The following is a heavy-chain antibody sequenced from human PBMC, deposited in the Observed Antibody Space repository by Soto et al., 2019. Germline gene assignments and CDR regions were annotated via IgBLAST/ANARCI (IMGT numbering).Heavy chain of an antibody. CDR2: ISYDGSNK. D-gene: IGHD3-22*01. V-gene: IGHV3-30-3*01. J-gene: IGHJ4*02. CDR3: ARSDSSGSHLDY. Sequence: PGGSLRLSCAASGFTFSSYAIHWVRQAPGKGLEWVAVISYDGSNKYYADSVKGRFTISRDNSKNTLYLQMNSLRAEDTAVYYCARSDSSGSHLDYWGQGTLVTVSS. CDR1: GFTFSSYA.